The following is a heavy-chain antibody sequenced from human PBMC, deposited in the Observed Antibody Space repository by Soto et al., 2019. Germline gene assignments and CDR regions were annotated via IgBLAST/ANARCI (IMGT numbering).Heavy chain of an antibody. Sequence: ASVKVSCKASGYIFNKYGFDWVRQAPGQGLEWMGRISAFNGYTNFAQKFQGRVTLTTDTSTNTAYMELSSLRSDDTAIYYCARGRGVVIPAGTPDAFDVWGQGTMVTVSS. J-gene: IGHJ3*01. CDR1: GYIFNKYG. CDR2: ISAFNGYT. V-gene: IGHV1-18*01. D-gene: IGHD2-21*01. CDR3: ARGRGVVIPAGTPDAFDV.